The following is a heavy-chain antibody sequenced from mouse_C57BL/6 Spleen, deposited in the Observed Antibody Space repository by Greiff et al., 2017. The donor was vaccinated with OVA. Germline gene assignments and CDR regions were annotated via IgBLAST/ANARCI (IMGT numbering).Heavy chain of an antibody. CDR2: ILPNSGST. J-gene: IGHJ1*03. CDR1: GSPFPASW. V-gene: IGHV1-64*01. D-gene: IGHD1-1*01. Sequence: VQLQQPGAELVKPGASLRLSSRASGSPFPASWFPWLKQSLGQALEWIGMILPNSGSTNYNDKFKSKATLTVDKSSSTAYMQLSSLTSEDSAVYYCARDYYYGSSYGYFDVWGTGTTVTVSS. CDR3: ARDYYYGSSYGYFDV.